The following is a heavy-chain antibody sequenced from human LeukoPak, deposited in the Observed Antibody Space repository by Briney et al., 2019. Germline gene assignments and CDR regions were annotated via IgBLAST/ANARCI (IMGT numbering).Heavy chain of an antibody. V-gene: IGHV3-23*01. CDR2: ISGSGVRT. J-gene: IGHJ4*02. D-gene: IGHD1-1*01. CDR3: AKNNDFDY. Sequence: SGESLRLSCAASGFTFSIYALSWVPQAPGRGLEWVSYISGSGVRTYYADSVKGHLTISRDNSKNTLYLQMNTLRAEDTAVYYCAKNNDFDYWGQGTLVTVSS. CDR1: GFTFSIYA.